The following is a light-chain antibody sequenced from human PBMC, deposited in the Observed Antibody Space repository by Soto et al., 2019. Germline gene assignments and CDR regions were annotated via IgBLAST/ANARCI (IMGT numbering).Light chain of an antibody. CDR1: SSNLGAGYD. V-gene: IGLV1-40*01. J-gene: IGLJ1*01. CDR2: GKR. CDR3: AAWDDSLNGYV. Sequence: QSVLTQPPSVSGAPGQRVTISCTGNSSNLGAGYDVHWYQQLPGAAPKLVLFGKRNRPSGVPERFSGSKSATSASLAISGLQSEDEADYYCAAWDDSLNGYVFGTGTKLTVL.